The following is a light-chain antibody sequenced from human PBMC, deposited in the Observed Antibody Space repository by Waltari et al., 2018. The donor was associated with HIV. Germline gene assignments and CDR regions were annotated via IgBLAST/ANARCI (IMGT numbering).Light chain of an antibody. Sequence: DIQMTQSPSSLSASVRDRATITCRASQSINSDLNWYQQNPGKAPSLLIYGASSLQSGVPTRFSGSGSGTEFSLTISSLQPEDFATYYCQQSYSAPFTFGQGTKLHVK. CDR2: GAS. V-gene: IGKV1-39*01. CDR1: QSINSD. J-gene: IGKJ2*01. CDR3: QQSYSAPFT.